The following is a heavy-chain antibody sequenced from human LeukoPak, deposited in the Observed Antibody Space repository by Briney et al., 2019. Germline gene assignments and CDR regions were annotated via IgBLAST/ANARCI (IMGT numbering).Heavy chain of an antibody. V-gene: IGHV3-48*01. D-gene: IGHD5-18*01. CDR2: ISSSSSTI. CDR1: GFTFSSYS. CDR3: ARERGYSYGYSDY. Sequence: PGGSLRLSCAASGFTFSSYSMNWVRQAPGKGLEWVSYISSSSSTIYYADSVKGRFTISRDNAKNSLYLQMNSLRAEDTAVYYCARERGYSYGYSDYWGQGTLVTVCS. J-gene: IGHJ4*02.